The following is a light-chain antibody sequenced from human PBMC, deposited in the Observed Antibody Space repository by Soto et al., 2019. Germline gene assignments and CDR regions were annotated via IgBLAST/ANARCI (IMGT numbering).Light chain of an antibody. CDR2: GAS. J-gene: IGKJ1*01. Sequence: EIVLTQSPGTLSLSPGERATLSCRASQSVSSSYLAWYQQKPGQAPMLLIYGASSRATGIPDRFSGSGSGTDFTLTISRLEPEDFAVYYCQKYGSSPRTFGQGTKVGIK. CDR3: QKYGSSPRT. V-gene: IGKV3-20*01. CDR1: QSVSSSY.